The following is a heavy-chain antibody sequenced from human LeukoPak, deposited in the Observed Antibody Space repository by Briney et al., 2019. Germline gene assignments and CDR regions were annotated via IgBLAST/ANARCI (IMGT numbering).Heavy chain of an antibody. CDR3: GRLKDMSMVTVDH. J-gene: IGHJ4*02. Sequence: GSLRLSCAGSGFTFRFYAMTWVRQAPGKGLEWIGYIYYSGTTKYNPSLQSRVTISLETSKNQFSLRLISVTAADTAVYYCGRLKDMSMVTVDHWGQGTLVTVSS. D-gene: IGHD2-15*01. V-gene: IGHV4-59*08. CDR1: GFTFRFYA. CDR2: IYYSGTT.